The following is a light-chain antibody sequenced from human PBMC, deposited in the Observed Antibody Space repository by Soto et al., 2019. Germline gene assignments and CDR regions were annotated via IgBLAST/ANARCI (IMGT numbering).Light chain of an antibody. J-gene: IGLJ1*01. V-gene: IGLV2-14*01. Sequence: QSALTQPASVSGSPGQSITISCSGPTTDIHDFNSISWYQHHPGKAPKLIAYDVTRRPPGVSRRFSGSKSGLTASLTISGLQAEDEADYFCASYTTTNILLFGTATKLTVL. CDR2: DVT. CDR1: TTDIHDFNS. CDR3: ASYTTTNILL.